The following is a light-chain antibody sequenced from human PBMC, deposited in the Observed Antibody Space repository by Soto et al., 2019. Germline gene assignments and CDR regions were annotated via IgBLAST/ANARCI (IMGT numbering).Light chain of an antibody. J-gene: IGLJ3*02. Sequence: CTGSSSNIGAGYDVHWYQQLPGTAPKLLIYRNNNRPSGVPDRFSGSKSGTSASLAITGLQAEDEADYYCHSYDSSLSGSVFGGGTQLTVL. V-gene: IGLV1-40*01. CDR2: RNN. CDR1: SSNIGAGYD. CDR3: HSYDSSLSGSV.